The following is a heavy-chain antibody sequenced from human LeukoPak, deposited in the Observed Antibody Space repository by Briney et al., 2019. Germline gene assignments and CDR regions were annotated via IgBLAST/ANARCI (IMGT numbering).Heavy chain of an antibody. CDR2: IYYGGSA. J-gene: IGHJ6*04. CDR3: ARSPGCGGSCYSGNYYYYGMDV. CDR1: GGSISSYY. D-gene: IGHD2-15*01. Sequence: SETLSLTCTVSGGSISSYYWSWIRQPPGKGLEWIGYIYYGGSANYNPSPKSRVTISVDTSKNQFSLKLSSVTAADTAVYYCARSPGCGGSCYSGNYYYYGMDVWGKGTTVTVSS. V-gene: IGHV4-59*01.